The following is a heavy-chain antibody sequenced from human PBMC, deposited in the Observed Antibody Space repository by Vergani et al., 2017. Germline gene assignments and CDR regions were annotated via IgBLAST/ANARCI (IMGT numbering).Heavy chain of an antibody. Sequence: EVQLVESGGVVVQPGGSLRLSCAASGFTFDDYTMHWVRQAPGKGLEWVSLISWDGGSTYYADSVKGRFTISRDNSKNSLYLQMNSLRTEDTALYYCAKDRRWRDSSGYYLQDWGQGTLVTVSS. D-gene: IGHD3-22*01. CDR2: ISWDGGST. J-gene: IGHJ1*01. CDR3: AKDRRWRDSSGYYLQD. V-gene: IGHV3-43*01. CDR1: GFTFDDYT.